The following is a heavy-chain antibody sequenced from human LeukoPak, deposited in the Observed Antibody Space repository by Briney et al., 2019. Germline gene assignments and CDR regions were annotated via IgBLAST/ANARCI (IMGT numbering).Heavy chain of an antibody. CDR2: ISTSGST. CDR1: GDSISGYY. CDR3: AREGGSYRFLDN. Sequence: PSETLSLTCTVSGDSISGYYWSWIRQPAGKGLEWIGRISTSGSTNYNPSLKSRVTMSVDTSKNQVSLNLTSVTAADTAVHYCAREGGSYRFLDNWGQGTLVTVSS. D-gene: IGHD1-26*01. V-gene: IGHV4-4*07. J-gene: IGHJ4*02.